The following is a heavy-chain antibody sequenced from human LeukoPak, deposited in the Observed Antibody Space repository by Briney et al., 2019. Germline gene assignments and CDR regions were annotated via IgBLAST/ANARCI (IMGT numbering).Heavy chain of an antibody. CDR1: GFTFSSYA. CDR3: AKDTYYYYYMDV. V-gene: IGHV3-23*01. CDR2: ISGSGGST. Sequence: QPGGSLRLSCAAYGFTFSSYAVSWVRQAPGKGLEWVSAISGSGGSTYYADSVKGRFTISRDNSKNTLYLQMNSLRAEDTAVYYCAKDTYYYYYMDVWGKGTTVTVSS. J-gene: IGHJ6*03.